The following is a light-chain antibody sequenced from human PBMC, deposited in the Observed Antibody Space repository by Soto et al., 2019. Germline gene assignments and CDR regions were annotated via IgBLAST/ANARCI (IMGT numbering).Light chain of an antibody. CDR3: QQYHDWPTIT. V-gene: IGKV3-15*01. J-gene: IGKJ5*01. Sequence: EIVMTQSPDILSVPPGDRATLSCRSSESIRSDLAWYQQKPGQAPRLLIFGGSIRAADSPARFSGSGSGTEFTLTSGTLQSEDFAIYYCQQYHDWPTITFGQGTRLETK. CDR2: GGS. CDR1: ESIRSD.